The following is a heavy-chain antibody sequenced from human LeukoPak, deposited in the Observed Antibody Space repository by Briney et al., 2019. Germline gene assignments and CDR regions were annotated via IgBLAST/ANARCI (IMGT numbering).Heavy chain of an antibody. D-gene: IGHD6-19*01. CDR3: ARSYSSGPFDL. CDR2: IYYSGST. Sequence: SETLSLTCTVSGDSISSYYWNWIRQPPGKGLEWIGYIYYSGSTMYNASLKSRVTISLDTSNNQFSLKLRSMTAADTAVYYCARSYSSGPFDLWGQGTLVIASS. J-gene: IGHJ4*02. V-gene: IGHV4-59*01. CDR1: GDSISSYY.